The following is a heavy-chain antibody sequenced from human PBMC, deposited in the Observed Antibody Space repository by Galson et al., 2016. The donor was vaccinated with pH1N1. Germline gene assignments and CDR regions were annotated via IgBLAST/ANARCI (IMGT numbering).Heavy chain of an antibody. Sequence: CAASGFTFDDYAMHWVRQAPGKGLEWVSGISWNSGSIAYADSVKGRFTISRDNAKNSLYLQMNSLRAEDTALYYCAKVAGYNSGWYDYWGQGTLVTVSS. V-gene: IGHV3-9*01. CDR2: ISWNSGSI. D-gene: IGHD6-19*01. J-gene: IGHJ4*02. CDR3: AKVAGYNSGWYDY. CDR1: GFTFDDYA.